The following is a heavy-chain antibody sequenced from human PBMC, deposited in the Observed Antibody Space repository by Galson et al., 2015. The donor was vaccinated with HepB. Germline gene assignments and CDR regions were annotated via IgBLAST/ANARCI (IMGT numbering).Heavy chain of an antibody. CDR2: LYAGGST. CDR3: ARAGIVGARGALNL. D-gene: IGHD1-26*01. Sequence: LRLSCAASGFNVSPNYMRWVRRSPGKGLEWVSLLYAGGSTYYADSVKGRFTISSDNSKNILYLQMNSLRVEGTAVYYCARAGIVGARGALNLWGQGTMVIVSS. V-gene: IGHV3-53*01. CDR1: GFNVSPNY. J-gene: IGHJ3*01.